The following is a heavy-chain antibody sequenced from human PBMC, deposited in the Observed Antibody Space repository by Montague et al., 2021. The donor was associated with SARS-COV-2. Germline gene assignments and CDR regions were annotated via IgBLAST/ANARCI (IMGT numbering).Heavy chain of an antibody. CDR2: INHRGST. V-gene: IGHV4-34*01. D-gene: IGHD3-16*02. J-gene: IGHJ5*02. CDR3: ARGYDYVWGSYRYLHWFDP. Sequence: SETLSLTCAVYGGSFSGYYWSWIRQPPGKGLEWMGEINHRGSTDYNPSLKSRVTISVDTSKNQFSLKLSSVTAADTAVYYCARGYDYVWGSYRYLHWFDPWGQGTLVTVSS. CDR1: GGSFSGYY.